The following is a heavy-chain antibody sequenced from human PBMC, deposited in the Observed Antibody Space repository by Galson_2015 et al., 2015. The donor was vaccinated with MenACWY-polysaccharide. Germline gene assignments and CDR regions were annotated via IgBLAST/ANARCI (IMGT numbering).Heavy chain of an antibody. D-gene: IGHD3-10*01. J-gene: IGHJ4*02. V-gene: IGHV3-7*01. CDR2: IKQDGSEK. CDR1: GFTFSNLW. Sequence: SLRLSCAASGFTFSNLWMSWVRQAPGKELERVASIKQDGSEKYLVDSVKGRFTISRDNAENSLFLQMNSLRAEDTAVYYCARERWVRGVFFDQWGQGTLVTVSS. CDR3: ARERWVRGVFFDQ.